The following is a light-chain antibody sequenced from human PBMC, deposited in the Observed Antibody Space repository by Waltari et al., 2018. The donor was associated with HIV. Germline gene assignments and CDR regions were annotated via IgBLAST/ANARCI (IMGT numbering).Light chain of an antibody. CDR1: DLTDYEY. J-gene: IGLJ2*01. Sequence: QSALTQPASVSGSPGQSIPISCDLTDYEYVSWYQRHPGKAPKVIIYEVSNRPSGLSNRFSGSKSGNTATLTISGLQPEDEADYFCTSYITSATPVFGRGTKVTVL. V-gene: IGLV2-14*01. CDR3: TSYITSATPV. CDR2: EVS.